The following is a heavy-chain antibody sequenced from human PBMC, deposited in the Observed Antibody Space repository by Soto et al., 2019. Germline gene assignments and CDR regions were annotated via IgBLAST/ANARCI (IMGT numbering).Heavy chain of an antibody. D-gene: IGHD1-26*01. J-gene: IGHJ4*02. CDR3: ARDQYAVGGDF. Sequence: QVQLVQSGAEVKKPGASVKVSCKASGYTFTDYGVSWVRQAPGQGLEWMGWINTYNGKINYAPKVQARVTMTTDTSTTTAYMELRSLKSDDTAVYFCARDQYAVGGDFWGQGTLVTVSS. CDR2: INTYNGKI. CDR1: GYTFTDYG. V-gene: IGHV1-18*01.